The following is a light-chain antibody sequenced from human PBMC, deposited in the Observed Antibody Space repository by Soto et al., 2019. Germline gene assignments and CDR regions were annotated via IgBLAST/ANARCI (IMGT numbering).Light chain of an antibody. Sequence: QFVLTPPPSVSSAPGQNVTISCSGSSSNIGNNYVSWYQQLPGTAPKLLIYDDTKRPSGIPDRFSGSKSGTSATLGITGLQTGDEADYYCGTWDSSLSAYVFGTGTKVTVL. CDR3: GTWDSSLSAYV. J-gene: IGLJ1*01. CDR1: SSNIGNNY. CDR2: DDT. V-gene: IGLV1-51*01.